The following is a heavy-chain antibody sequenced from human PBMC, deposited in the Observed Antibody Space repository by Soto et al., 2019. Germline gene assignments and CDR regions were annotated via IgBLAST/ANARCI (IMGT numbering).Heavy chain of an antibody. J-gene: IGHJ4*02. V-gene: IGHV1-58*01. CDR3: AADPYYYDSSDYYSFDQ. CDR1: GFNFRTTA. Sequence: WXSVKVSFKASGFNFRTTAVQWVRQARGQRLEWIGWIVVGSGNTNYAQNFHERVTITRDVSTSTAYMDVSSLRFEDTAVYYCAADPYYYDSSDYYSFDQWGQGTLVTVSS. D-gene: IGHD3-22*01. CDR2: IVVGSGNT.